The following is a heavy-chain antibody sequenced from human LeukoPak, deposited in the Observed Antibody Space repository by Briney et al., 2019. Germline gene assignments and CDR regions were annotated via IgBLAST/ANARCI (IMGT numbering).Heavy chain of an antibody. CDR1: GFTFSSYA. J-gene: IGHJ3*02. CDR3: ARPMTPLSIVGVRGPAFDI. Sequence: GGSLRLSCAASGFTFSSYAMHWVRQAPGKGLEWVAVISYDGSNKYYADSVKGRFTISRDNSKNTLYLQMNSLRAEDTAVYYCARPMTPLSIVGVRGPAFDIWGQGTMVTVSS. V-gene: IGHV3-30*04. CDR2: ISYDGSNK. D-gene: IGHD1-26*01.